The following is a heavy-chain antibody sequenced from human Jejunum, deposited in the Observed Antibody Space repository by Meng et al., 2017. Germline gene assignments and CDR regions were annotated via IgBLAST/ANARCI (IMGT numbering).Heavy chain of an antibody. CDR3: AICGPGPRLLN. V-gene: IGHV4-34*01. Sequence: QGQIQSWGVGLLKPSDTLSLTCAVYGGSFSGYYWTWIRQPPGKGLEWIGEINHNGSPYYNPSLNNRVTMSVDTSKNQLSLKLSSVTAADTAVYYCAICGPGPRLLNWGQGTLVTVSS. J-gene: IGHJ4*02. CDR1: GGSFSGYY. D-gene: IGHD1-14*01. CDR2: INHNGSP.